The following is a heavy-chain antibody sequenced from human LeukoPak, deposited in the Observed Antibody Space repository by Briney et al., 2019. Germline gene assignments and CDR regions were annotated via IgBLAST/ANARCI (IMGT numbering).Heavy chain of an antibody. CDR3: AGADYSNYGNNGMDV. CDR2: INSDGTTT. CDR1: GFTFSSYW. D-gene: IGHD4-11*01. V-gene: IGHV3-74*01. Sequence: PGGSLALSCTASGFTFSSYWMSWVRQAPGKGLVWVSRINSDGTTTSYADSVKGRSTISRDNAKNTVYLLLNSLRADDTAVYYCAGADYSNYGNNGMDVWGQGTTVTVSS. J-gene: IGHJ6*02.